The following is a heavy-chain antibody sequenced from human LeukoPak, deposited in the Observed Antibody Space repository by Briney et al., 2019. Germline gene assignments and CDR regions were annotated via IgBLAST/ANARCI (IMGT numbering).Heavy chain of an antibody. V-gene: IGHV3-15*01. Sequence: KTGRSLRLSCAASGFTFSKAWMSWGRQSAGKGLECVGRIKNKTDGGTTDYAAPVKGRFTISRDNSKNTLYLEMSSLRAEDTAVYFCARAGGSYYYYFDYWGQGTLVTVSS. CDR1: GFTFSKAW. J-gene: IGHJ4*02. CDR2: IKNKTDGGTT. CDR3: ARAGGSYYYYFDY. D-gene: IGHD1-26*01.